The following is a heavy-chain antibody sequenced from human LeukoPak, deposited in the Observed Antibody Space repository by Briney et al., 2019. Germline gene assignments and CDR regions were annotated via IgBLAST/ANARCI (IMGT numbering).Heavy chain of an antibody. Sequence: VASVKVSCKASGYTFTSYGISWVRQAPGQGLEWMGWISAYHGNTNYAQKLQGRVTMTTDTSTSTAYMELRSLRSDDTAVYYCARDLPTRRFGELRGAFHIWGQGTMVTVSS. J-gene: IGHJ3*02. CDR1: GYTFTSYG. CDR2: ISAYHGNT. CDR3: ARDLPTRRFGELRGAFHI. V-gene: IGHV1-18*01. D-gene: IGHD3-10*01.